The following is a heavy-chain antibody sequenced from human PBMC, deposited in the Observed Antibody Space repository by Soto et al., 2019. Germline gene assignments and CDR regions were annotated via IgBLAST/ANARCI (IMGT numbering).Heavy chain of an antibody. CDR3: ARHREEGVVVPGGPHYYYYYNMDV. J-gene: IGHJ6*03. Sequence: PSETLSLTCTVSGGSISSTIYYWGWIRQPPGKGLEWIGSIYYSGNTYQNPSLKSRVTISVDTSKNQFSLKLSSVTAADTAVYYCARHREEGVVVPGGPHYYYYYNMDVWGKGTTVTVSS. D-gene: IGHD2-2*01. V-gene: IGHV4-39*01. CDR1: GGSISSTIYY. CDR2: IYYSGNT.